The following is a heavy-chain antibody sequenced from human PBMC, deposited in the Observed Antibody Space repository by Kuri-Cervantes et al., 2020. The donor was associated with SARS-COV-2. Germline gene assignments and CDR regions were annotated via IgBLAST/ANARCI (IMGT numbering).Heavy chain of an antibody. V-gene: IGHV1-69*05. CDR1: GYTFITFD. CDR3: ARVTGDLGVGAFDI. J-gene: IGHJ3*02. Sequence: SVKVSCKASGYTFITFDISWVRQAPGQGLEWMGGIIPIFGTANYAQKFQGRVTITTDESTSTAYMELSSRRSEDTAVYYCARVTGDLGVGAFDIWGQGTMVTVSS. D-gene: IGHD7-27*01. CDR2: IIPIFGTA.